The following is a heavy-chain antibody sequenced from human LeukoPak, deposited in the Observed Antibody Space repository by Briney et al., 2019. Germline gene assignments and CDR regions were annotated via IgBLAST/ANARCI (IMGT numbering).Heavy chain of an antibody. CDR1: GFPFSSYA. V-gene: IGHV3-23*01. J-gene: IGHJ4*02. CDR2: IAGSDGFT. Sequence: GGSLRLSCAASGFPFSSYAMNWVRQAPGKGLEWVSVIAGSDGFTQYADSVKGRFTISRDNSKNTVYLQMNRLRVEDTALYYCVRSLDYWGQGTLITVSS. CDR3: VRSLDY.